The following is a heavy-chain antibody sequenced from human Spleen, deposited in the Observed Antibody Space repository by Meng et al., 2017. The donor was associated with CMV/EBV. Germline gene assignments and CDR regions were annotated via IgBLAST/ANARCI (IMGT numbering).Heavy chain of an antibody. V-gene: IGHV1-2*02. CDR3: ARDYMGSYEY. D-gene: IGHD1-26*01. CDR1: GYTFTGYY. J-gene: IGHJ4*02. CDR2: IDPNTGGT. Sequence: ASVKVSCKASGYTFTGYYMHWVRQMPGKGLEWMGWIDPNTGGTHYTQNFQGRVTMSADTSISTAYMELSTLTSDDTALYYCARDYMGSYEYWGQGALVTVSS.